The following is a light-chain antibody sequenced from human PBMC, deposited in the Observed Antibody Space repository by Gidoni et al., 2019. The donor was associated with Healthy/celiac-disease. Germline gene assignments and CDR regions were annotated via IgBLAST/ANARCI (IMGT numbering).Light chain of an antibody. CDR2: GAS. CDR1: QSLSSSY. CDR3: QQYGSSGLA. Sequence: EIVLTQSPGTLSLSPGERATLYCRGRQSLSSSYFARYQQKPGQDPRHLIYGASSRAASIPAMFSCSGSGTDFTLTSSRLEPEDFAVYYCQQYGSSGLAFGGGTKVEIK. J-gene: IGKJ4*01. V-gene: IGKV3-20*01.